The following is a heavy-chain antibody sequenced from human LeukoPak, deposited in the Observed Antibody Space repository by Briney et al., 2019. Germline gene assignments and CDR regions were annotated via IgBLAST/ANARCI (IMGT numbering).Heavy chain of an antibody. Sequence: PSETLSLTCTVAGGSISSSSYDWGWIRQPPWKGLEWIVSIYYSGSTYYNPSLKSRVTISVDTSKTQFSLKLSYVTAADPAVYYCARGGYSYGFDYWGQGNLLSVSS. J-gene: IGHJ4*02. D-gene: IGHD5-18*01. CDR1: GGSISSSSYD. CDR2: IYYSGST. V-gene: IGHV4-39*07. CDR3: ARGGYSYGFDY.